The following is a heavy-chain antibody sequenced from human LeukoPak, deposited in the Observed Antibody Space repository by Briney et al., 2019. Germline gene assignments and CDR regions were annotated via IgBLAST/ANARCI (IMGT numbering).Heavy chain of an antibody. CDR2: IIPIFGTA. CDR3: ASLGSYCSGGSCYSSPYYYYYMDV. V-gene: IGHV1-69*13. D-gene: IGHD2-15*01. Sequence: SVKVSCKASGGTFSSYAISWVRQAPGQGLEWMGGIIPIFGTANYAQKFQGRVTITADESTSTAYMELSSLRSEDTAVYYCASLGSYCSGGSCYSSPYYYYYMDVWGKGTTVTVSS. CDR1: GGTFSSYA. J-gene: IGHJ6*03.